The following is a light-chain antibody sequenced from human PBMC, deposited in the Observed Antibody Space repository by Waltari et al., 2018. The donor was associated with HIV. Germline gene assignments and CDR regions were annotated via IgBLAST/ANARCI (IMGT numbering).Light chain of an antibody. CDR2: RAS. CDR3: QQAYATPT. Sequence: IVMTQSPESLAVSPGEPAIINCKSGQSLLHTSDTGNYPAWYQQRPGKPPKLIIYRASIRESGVPARFSGSGSGTNFSLTSTNFVSEDVAVYYCQQAYATPTFGQGTKLEI. CDR1: QSLLHTSDTGNY. J-gene: IGKJ1*01. V-gene: IGKV4-1*01.